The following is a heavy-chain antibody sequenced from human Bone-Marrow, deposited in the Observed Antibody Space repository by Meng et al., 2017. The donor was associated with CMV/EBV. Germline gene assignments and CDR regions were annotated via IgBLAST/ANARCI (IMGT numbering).Heavy chain of an antibody. V-gene: IGHV4-34*01. D-gene: IGHD6-13*01. J-gene: IGHJ4*02. CDR2: INHSGST. CDR3: ARDTPGIAAAGDGD. CDR1: GGSFSGYY. Sequence: SETLSLTCAVYGGSFSGYYWSWIRQPPGKGLEWIGEINHSGSTNSNPSLKSRITISIDTSKNQFSLKLSSVTAADTAVYYCARDTPGIAAAGDGDWGQGTLVTVSS.